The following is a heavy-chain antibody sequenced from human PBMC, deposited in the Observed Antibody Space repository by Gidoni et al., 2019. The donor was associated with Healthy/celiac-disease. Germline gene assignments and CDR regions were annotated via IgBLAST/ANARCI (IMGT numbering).Heavy chain of an antibody. CDR3: ARGGEVTHWYFDL. Sequence: QVQLQESGPGLVKPSETLSLTCTVSGGSISSYYWSWIRQPPGKGLEWIGYIYHSGSTNYNPSLKSRVTMSVDTSKNQFPLKLTSVTAADTAVYYCARGGEVTHWYFDLWGRGTLVTVSS. J-gene: IGHJ2*01. D-gene: IGHD3-10*01. V-gene: IGHV4-59*01. CDR1: GGSISSYY. CDR2: IYHSGST.